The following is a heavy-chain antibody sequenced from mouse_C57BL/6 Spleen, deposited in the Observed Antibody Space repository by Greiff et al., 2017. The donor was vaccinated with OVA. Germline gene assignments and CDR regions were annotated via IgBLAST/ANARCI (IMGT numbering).Heavy chain of an antibody. CDR2: INPSNGGT. CDR3: ARSSCYSNYVDY. D-gene: IGHD2-12*01. CDR1: GYTFTSYW. J-gene: IGHJ2*01. Sequence: QVQLQQPGTELVKPGASVKLSCKASGYTFTSYWMHWVKQRPGQGLEWIGNINPSNGGTNYNEKFKSKATLTVDKYSSAAYMQLSSLTSEYSAVYYCARSSCYSNYVDYWGQGTTLTVSS. V-gene: IGHV1-53*01.